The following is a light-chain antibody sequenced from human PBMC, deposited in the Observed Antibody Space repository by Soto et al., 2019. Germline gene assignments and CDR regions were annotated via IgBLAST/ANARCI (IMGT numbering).Light chain of an antibody. V-gene: IGLV2-8*01. Sequence: QSALTQPPSASGSPGQSVTISCTGTSSDVGGYNYVSWYQQHPDKAPKLMIYEVSKRPSGVPDRFSGSKSGNPASLTVSGLQAEDEADYYCSSYAGSNNFVFGTGTKLTVL. CDR3: SSYAGSNNFV. CDR2: EVS. J-gene: IGLJ1*01. CDR1: SSDVGGYNY.